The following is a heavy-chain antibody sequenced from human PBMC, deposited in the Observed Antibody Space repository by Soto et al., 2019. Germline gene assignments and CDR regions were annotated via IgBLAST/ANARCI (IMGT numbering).Heavy chain of an antibody. Sequence: PSETLSLTYAVSGGSISSGGYSWSWIRQPPGKGLEWIGYIYHSGSTYYNPSLKSRVTISVDRSKNQFSLKLSSVTAADTAVYYCARGGKYYDFWSGYYMDYYYGMDVWGQGTTVTVSS. CDR1: GGSISSGGYS. J-gene: IGHJ6*02. V-gene: IGHV4-30-2*01. CDR3: ARGGKYYDFWSGYYMDYYYGMDV. D-gene: IGHD3-3*01. CDR2: IYHSGST.